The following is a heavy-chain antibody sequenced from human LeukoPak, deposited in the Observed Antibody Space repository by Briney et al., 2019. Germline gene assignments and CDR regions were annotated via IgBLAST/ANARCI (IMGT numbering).Heavy chain of an antibody. Sequence: PSETLSLTCTVSGGSISSGDYYWSWIRQPPGKGLEWIGYIYYSGSTYYNPSLKSRVTISVDRSKNQFSLKLSSVTAADTAVYYCARTATGFPSPGKRGGNWFDPWGQGTLVTVSS. CDR1: GGSISSGDYY. CDR3: ARTATGFPSPGKRGGNWFDP. D-gene: IGHD3-10*01. CDR2: IYYSGST. V-gene: IGHV4-30-4*08. J-gene: IGHJ5*02.